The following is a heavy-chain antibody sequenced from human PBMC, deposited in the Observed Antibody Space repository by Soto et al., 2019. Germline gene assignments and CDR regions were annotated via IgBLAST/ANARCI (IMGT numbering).Heavy chain of an antibody. D-gene: IGHD3-10*01. Sequence: QVHLQASGPGLVKPSETLSRTCTVSGGSLSSYSCSWIRQSPGGGLEWIGNVDYSGSSNHNPSLKSRVTMSALTYSNQFSLTLTSVTAADMTVYFCARDRGGEGWAFDLWGRGTLITVSS. J-gene: IGHJ2*01. CDR3: ARDRGGEGWAFDL. CDR2: VDYSGSS. CDR1: GGSLSSYS. V-gene: IGHV4-59*01.